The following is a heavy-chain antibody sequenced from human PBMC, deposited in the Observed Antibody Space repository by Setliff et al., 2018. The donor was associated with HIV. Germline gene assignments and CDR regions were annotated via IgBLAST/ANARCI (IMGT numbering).Heavy chain of an antibody. J-gene: IGHJ3*02. Sequence: GGSLRLSCAASGFTFSTYAMSWVRQAPGKGLEWVANIKQGGTENYSVDSVKGRFTISRDDAKNSLFLQMNSLRAEDTAMYYCARVLYISGWYGPVVKALDMWGQGTMVTVSS. V-gene: IGHV3-7*03. CDR2: IKQGGTEN. CDR1: GFTFSTYA. D-gene: IGHD6-19*01. CDR3: ARVLYISGWYGPVVKALDM.